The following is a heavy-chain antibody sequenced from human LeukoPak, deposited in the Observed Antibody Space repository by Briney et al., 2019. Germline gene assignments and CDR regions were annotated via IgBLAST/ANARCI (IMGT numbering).Heavy chain of an antibody. CDR3: ARDEHLRVGGDGHYYGMDV. Sequence: GGSLRLSCEGSGFRFINFEMNWVRQAPGKGLEWVSFISSSGHTIYYADSVKGRFTISRDNARNSPYLQMNSLRAEDTAVYYCARDEHLRVGGDGHYYGMDVWGQGTTVTVSS. J-gene: IGHJ6*02. D-gene: IGHD2-21*02. V-gene: IGHV3-48*03. CDR2: ISSSGHTI. CDR1: GFRFINFE.